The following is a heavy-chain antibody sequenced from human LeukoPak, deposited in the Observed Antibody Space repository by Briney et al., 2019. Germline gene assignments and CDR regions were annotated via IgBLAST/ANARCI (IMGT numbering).Heavy chain of an antibody. CDR3: ARVGSGSALDY. Sequence: NPSETLSLTCTVSGGSITSHYWSWVRQPPGKGLEWIGYMYHSGSSTYNPSLKSRVTMSIDTSKKQFPLKLSSVTAVDTAVYYCARVGSGSALDYWGQGILVTVSS. CDR2: MYHSGSS. J-gene: IGHJ4*02. CDR1: GGSITSHY. V-gene: IGHV4-59*11. D-gene: IGHD1-26*01.